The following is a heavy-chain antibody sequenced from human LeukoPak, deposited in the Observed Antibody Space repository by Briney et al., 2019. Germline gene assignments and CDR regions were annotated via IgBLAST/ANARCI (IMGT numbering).Heavy chain of an antibody. CDR2: ISSSGSTI. CDR3: ARDPGYCSTTSCYKFFDY. Sequence: GGSLRLPCAASGFTFSGYEMNWVRQAPGKGLEWVSYISSSGSTIYYADSVKGRFTVSRDNAKNSLYLQMNSLRAEDTAVYYCARDPGYCSTTSCYKFFDYWGQGTLVTVSS. J-gene: IGHJ4*02. CDR1: GFTFSGYE. D-gene: IGHD2-2*02. V-gene: IGHV3-48*03.